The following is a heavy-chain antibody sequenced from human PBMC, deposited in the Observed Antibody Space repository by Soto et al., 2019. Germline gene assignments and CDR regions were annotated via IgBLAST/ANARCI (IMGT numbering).Heavy chain of an antibody. CDR3: AREGDVPYYYYGMDV. J-gene: IGHJ6*02. Sequence: GXSVKVSYNASGGTYSSDAISWVRHPPGQGLEWMGGIIPIFGTANYAQKFQGRVTITADESISTAYMELSSLRSDDTAVYYCAREGDVPYYYYGMDVWGQGTTVTVSS. V-gene: IGHV1-69*01. D-gene: IGHD2-21*02. CDR1: GGTYSSDA. CDR2: IIPIFGTA.